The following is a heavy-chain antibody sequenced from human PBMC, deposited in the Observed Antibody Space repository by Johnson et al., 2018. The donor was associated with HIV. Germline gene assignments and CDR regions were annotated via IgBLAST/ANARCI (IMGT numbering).Heavy chain of an antibody. CDR1: GFTFSSHA. J-gene: IGHJ3*02. CDR3: ARVSQEHGGVYDAFDI. V-gene: IGHV3-30*04. Sequence: QEQLVESGGGVVQPGRSLRLSCAASGFTFSSHAMHWVRQAPGKGLAWVAVISYDGSNKYYADSLKARFTISRDNSKNTLYLQMNSLRAEDTAVYYCARVSQEHGGVYDAFDIWGQGTMVSVSS. D-gene: IGHD3-16*01. CDR2: ISYDGSNK.